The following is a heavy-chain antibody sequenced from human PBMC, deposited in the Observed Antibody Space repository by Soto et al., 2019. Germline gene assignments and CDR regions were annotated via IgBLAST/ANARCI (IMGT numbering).Heavy chain of an antibody. CDR3: ARGDPPNGILDDKQFDY. CDR1: GYTFTSYG. J-gene: IGHJ4*02. V-gene: IGHV1-18*01. D-gene: IGHD3-22*01. Sequence: QVQLVQSGAEVKKPGASVKVSCKASGYTFTSYGISWVRQAPGQGLEWMGWISAYNGNTNYAQKLQGRVTMTTDTSTSTAYMELKSLRSDDTAVYYCARGDPPNGILDDKQFDYWGQGTLVTVSS. CDR2: ISAYNGNT.